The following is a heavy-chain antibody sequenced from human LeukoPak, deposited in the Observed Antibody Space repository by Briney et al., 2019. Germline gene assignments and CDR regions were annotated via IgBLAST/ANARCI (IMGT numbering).Heavy chain of an antibody. CDR1: GYTFTNYD. CDR2: MNPNSGNT. Sequence: ASVKVSCKTSGYTFTNYDINWVRQATGQGLQWMGWMNPNSGNTGYARRFQGRVTITRNTSISTAYMELSSLRSEDTAVYYCARGRRVVRGAVPSYYMDVWGKGTTVTVSS. D-gene: IGHD3-10*01. J-gene: IGHJ6*03. V-gene: IGHV1-8*03. CDR3: ARGRRVVRGAVPSYYMDV.